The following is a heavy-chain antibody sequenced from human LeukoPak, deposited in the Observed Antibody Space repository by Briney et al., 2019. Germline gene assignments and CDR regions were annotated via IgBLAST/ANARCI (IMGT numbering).Heavy chain of an antibody. CDR2: INHSGST. Sequence: PSETLSLTCAVYGGSFSGYYWSWIRQPPGKGLEWIGEINHSGSTNYNPSLKSRVTISVDTSKNQFSLKLSSVTAADTAVYYCARGGWWLTHDLDFDYWGQGTLVTVSS. CDR1: GGSFSGYY. J-gene: IGHJ4*02. D-gene: IGHD2-15*01. CDR3: ARGGWWLTHDLDFDY. V-gene: IGHV4-34*01.